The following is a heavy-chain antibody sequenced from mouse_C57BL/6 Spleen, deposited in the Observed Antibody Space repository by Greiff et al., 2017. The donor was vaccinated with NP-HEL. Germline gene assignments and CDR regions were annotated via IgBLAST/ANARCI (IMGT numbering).Heavy chain of an antibody. CDR3: ARQFYSNYGAMDY. D-gene: IGHD2-5*01. CDR2: IWSDGST. Sequence: QVVESGPGLVAPSQSLSITCTVSGFSLTSYGVHWVRQPPGKGLEWLVVIWSDGSTTYNSALKSRPSISKDNSKSQVFLKMNSLQTDDTAMYYCARQFYSNYGAMDYWGQGTSVTVSS. V-gene: IGHV2-6-1*01. J-gene: IGHJ4*01. CDR1: GFSLTSYG.